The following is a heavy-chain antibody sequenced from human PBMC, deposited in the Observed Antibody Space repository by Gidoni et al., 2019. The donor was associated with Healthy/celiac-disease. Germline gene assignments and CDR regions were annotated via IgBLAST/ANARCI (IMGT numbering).Heavy chain of an antibody. Sequence: QVPLVVSGGGVGQPGRSLRLSCGASGFSFSSHGMHWVRQAAGKGLEWVAVIGYDGSNKYYADYVKGRFTISRDNSKNTLYLKMNSLRAEDTAVYYCARGVGETIFGVDPNWFDPWGQGTLVTVSS. CDR1: GFSFSSHG. V-gene: IGHV3-33*01. CDR3: ARGVGETIFGVDPNWFDP. J-gene: IGHJ5*02. CDR2: IGYDGSNK. D-gene: IGHD3-3*01.